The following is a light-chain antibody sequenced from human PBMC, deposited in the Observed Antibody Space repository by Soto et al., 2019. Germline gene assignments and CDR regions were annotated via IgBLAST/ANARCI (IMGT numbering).Light chain of an antibody. J-gene: IGKJ4*01. CDR2: ATS. Sequence: IVLPQSHATLSVSPWEVAPLSCSSIQFVGSTLAWYQHKPGQTPRLLIYATSTRATGVPARFSGSGSGTECTLTISSLQSEDFAVYYCQQYDVWPALTFGGGTKVDIK. V-gene: IGKV3-15*01. CDR3: QQYDVWPALT. CDR1: QFVGST.